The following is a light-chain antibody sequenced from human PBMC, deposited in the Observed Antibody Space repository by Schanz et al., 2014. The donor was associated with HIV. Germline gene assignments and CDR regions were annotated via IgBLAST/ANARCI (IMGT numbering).Light chain of an antibody. Sequence: SSELTQPPSVSVSPGQTASITCSGDKLGNKYACWYQQKPGQSPVLVIYQDTKRPSGIPERFSGSNSGNTATLTVGGTQAMDEAVYFCQAWDSSSVVFGGGTKLTVL. CDR2: QDT. J-gene: IGLJ2*01. V-gene: IGLV3-1*01. CDR3: QAWDSSSVV. CDR1: KLGNKY.